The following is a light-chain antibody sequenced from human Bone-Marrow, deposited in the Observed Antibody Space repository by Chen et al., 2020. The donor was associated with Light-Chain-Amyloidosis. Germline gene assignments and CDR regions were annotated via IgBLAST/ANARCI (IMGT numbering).Light chain of an antibody. CDR1: QSVSSN. V-gene: IGKV3-15*01. J-gene: IGKJ4*01. CDR2: GAS. CDR3: QQYNNWPG. Sequence: EIVMTQSPATLSVSPGERATLSCRASQSVSSNLAWYQQKPGQAPRLLIYGASTRATGIPARFSDSGSGTEFTLTISSLQSEDFAVYYCQQYNNWPGLAGGTKVEIK.